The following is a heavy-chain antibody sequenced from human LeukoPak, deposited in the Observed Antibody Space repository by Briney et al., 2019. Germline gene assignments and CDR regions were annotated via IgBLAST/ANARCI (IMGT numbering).Heavy chain of an antibody. D-gene: IGHD3-22*01. J-gene: IGHJ6*03. CDR3: ARDRFDDSSGYYYHYYYYMDV. CDR2: IYYSGNT. Sequence: SETLSLTCTVSGGSIISSSYYWGWIRQPPGKGLEWIGSIYYSGNTDYNPSLKSRVTISVETSKNQLSLKLSAVTAADTAVYYCARDRFDDSSGYYYHYYYYMDVWGKGTTVTVSS. CDR1: GGSIISSSYY. V-gene: IGHV4-39*07.